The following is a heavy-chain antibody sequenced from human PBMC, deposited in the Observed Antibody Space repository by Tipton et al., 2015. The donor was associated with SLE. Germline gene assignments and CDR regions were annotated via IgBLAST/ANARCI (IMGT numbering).Heavy chain of an antibody. D-gene: IGHD5-18*01. CDR2: ISYDGSNK. J-gene: IGHJ4*02. Sequence: SLRLSCAASGFTFSSYGMHWVRQAPGKGLEWVAVISYDGSNKYYADSVKGRLTISRDNSKNTLYLQMNSLRAEDTAVYYCAKVIRGYSYGTGFDYWGQGTLVTVSS. V-gene: IGHV3-30*18. CDR1: GFTFSSYG. CDR3: AKVIRGYSYGTGFDY.